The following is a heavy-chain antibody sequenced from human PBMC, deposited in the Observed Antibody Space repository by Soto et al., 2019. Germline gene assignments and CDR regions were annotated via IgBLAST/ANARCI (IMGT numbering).Heavy chain of an antibody. V-gene: IGHV3-48*02. Sequence: EVQLVESGGGLVQPGGSLRLSCAASGFTFSSYSMNWVRQAPGKGLEWVSYISSSSSTIYYADSVKGRFTISRDNAKNSLYLQMNSLRDQDTAVYYCAREAGYSSSSDPSYYYGMDVWGQGTTVTVSS. D-gene: IGHD6-6*01. CDR1: GFTFSSYS. CDR2: ISSSSSTI. J-gene: IGHJ6*02. CDR3: AREAGYSSSSDPSYYYGMDV.